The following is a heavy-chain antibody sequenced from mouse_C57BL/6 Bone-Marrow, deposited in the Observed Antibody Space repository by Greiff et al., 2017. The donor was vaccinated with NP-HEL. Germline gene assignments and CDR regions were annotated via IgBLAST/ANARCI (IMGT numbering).Heavy chain of an antibody. CDR1: EYEFPSHD. Sequence: EVQLQQSGGGLVQPGESLKLSCESNEYEFPSHDMSWVRKTPEKRLELVAAINSDGGSTYYPDTMERRFIISRDNTKKTLYLQMSSLRSEDTALYYCARHYDYGEGYAMDYWGQGTSVTVSS. CDR2: INSDGGST. D-gene: IGHD2-4*01. V-gene: IGHV5-2*01. J-gene: IGHJ4*01. CDR3: ARHYDYGEGYAMDY.